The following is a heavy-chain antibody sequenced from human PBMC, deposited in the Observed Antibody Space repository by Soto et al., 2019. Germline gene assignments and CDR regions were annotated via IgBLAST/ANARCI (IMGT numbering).Heavy chain of an antibody. CDR2: INHSGST. D-gene: IGHD3-3*01. CDR1: GGSFSGYY. J-gene: IGHJ4*02. CDR3: ARGGATIFGDY. Sequence: QVQLQQCGAGLLKPSETLSLTCAVYGGSFSGYYWSWIRQPPGKGLEWIGEINHSGSTNYNPSLKSRVTTSVDTSKHQFSLKLSSVTAAATAVYCCARGGATIFGDYWGQGTLVTVCS. V-gene: IGHV4-34*01.